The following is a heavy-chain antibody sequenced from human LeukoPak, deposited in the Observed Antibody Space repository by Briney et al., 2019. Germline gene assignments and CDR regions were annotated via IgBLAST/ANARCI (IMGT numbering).Heavy chain of an antibody. Sequence: GGSLRLSCAASGFTFSSYGMHWVCQAPGKGLEWVAVISYDGSDKHYADSVKGRFTISRDNSKYTLYLQMNSLRAEDTAVYYCAKGRWLTGTWGQGTLVTVSS. CDR2: ISYDGSDK. D-gene: IGHD6-19*01. J-gene: IGHJ5*02. V-gene: IGHV3-30*18. CDR1: GFTFSSYG. CDR3: AKGRWLTGT.